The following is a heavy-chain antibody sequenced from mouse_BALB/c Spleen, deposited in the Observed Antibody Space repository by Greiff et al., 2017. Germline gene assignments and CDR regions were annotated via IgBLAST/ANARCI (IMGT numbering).Heavy chain of an antibody. V-gene: IGHV6-6*02. D-gene: IGHD2-14*01. J-gene: IGHJ3*01. CDR1: GFTFSNYW. CDR2: IRLKSNNYAT. CDR3: TSAYYRYDRGPWFAY. Sequence: EVKLEESGGGLVQPGGSMKLSCVASGFTFSNYWMNWVRQSPEKGLEWVAEIRLKSNNYATHYAESVKGKFTISRDDTKSSVYLQMNNLRVEDNGTDYYTSAYYRYDRGPWFAYWGQGTLVTVSA.